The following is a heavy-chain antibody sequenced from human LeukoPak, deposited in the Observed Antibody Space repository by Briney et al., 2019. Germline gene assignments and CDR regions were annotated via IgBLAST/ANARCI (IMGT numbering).Heavy chain of an antibody. V-gene: IGHV1-8*03. Sequence: ASVKVSCKASGYTFTSYDINWVRQAPGQGLEWMGWMYPNSGNTGYAQKFQGRVTITRNTSISTAYMELSSLRSEDTAVYYCARGGYQLLLFYWGQGTLVTVSS. CDR1: GYTFTSYD. J-gene: IGHJ4*02. D-gene: IGHD2-2*01. CDR3: ARGGYQLLLFY. CDR2: MYPNSGNT.